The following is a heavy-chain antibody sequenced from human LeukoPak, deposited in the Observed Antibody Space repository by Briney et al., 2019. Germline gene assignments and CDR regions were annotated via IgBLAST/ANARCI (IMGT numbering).Heavy chain of an antibody. Sequence: GGSLRLSCAASGFTFSSYGMHWVRQAPGKGLEWVAFIRYGGSNKYYADSVKGRFTISRDNSKNTLYLQMNSLRAEDTAVYYCARETALQGIAAAGTVNYYYYYMDVWGKGTTVTVSS. CDR3: ARETALQGIAAAGTVNYYYYYMDV. CDR2: IRYGGSNK. CDR1: GFTFSSYG. V-gene: IGHV3-30*02. D-gene: IGHD6-13*01. J-gene: IGHJ6*03.